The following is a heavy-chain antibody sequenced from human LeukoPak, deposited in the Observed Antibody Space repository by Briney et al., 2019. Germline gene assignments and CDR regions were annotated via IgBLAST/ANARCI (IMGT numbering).Heavy chain of an antibody. D-gene: IGHD6-6*01. Sequence: AGGSLRLSCAASGFTFSDYYMSWIRQAPGKGLEWVSYISGSGSTIYYADSVKGRFTISRDNAKNSLYLQMNSLRAEDTAVYYCARYSSSSPTDYWGQGTLVTVSS. J-gene: IGHJ4*02. V-gene: IGHV3-11*01. CDR1: GFTFSDYY. CDR3: ARYSSSSPTDY. CDR2: ISGSGSTI.